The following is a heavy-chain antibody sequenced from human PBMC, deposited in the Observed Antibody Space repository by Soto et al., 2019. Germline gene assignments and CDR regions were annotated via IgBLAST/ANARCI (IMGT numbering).Heavy chain of an antibody. D-gene: IGHD6-6*01. V-gene: IGHV4-30-2*01. CDR2: IYDSGST. J-gene: IGHJ6*02. CDR1: GDSISRGGYS. CDR3: ARGSSSYYDYGMDV. Sequence: SETLSLTCAVSGDSISRGGYSWTWIRQPPGKALEWIGNIYDSGSTSYNPSLKSRVTMSVDTSKNQFSLRLMSVTAADTAVYFCARGSSSYYDYGMDVWGQGTTVTVSS.